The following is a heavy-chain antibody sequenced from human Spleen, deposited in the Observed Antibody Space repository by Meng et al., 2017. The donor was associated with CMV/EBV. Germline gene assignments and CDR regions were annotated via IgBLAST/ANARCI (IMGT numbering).Heavy chain of an antibody. CDR2: IYDRGGP. CDR3: ARVHVLRFLGLVDP. CDR1: GGSISRSGYY. V-gene: IGHV4-31*03. D-gene: IGHD3-3*01. Sequence: LRLSCSVSGGSISRSGYYWSWIRQHPGKGLEWIGYIYDRGGPYYNPSLKSRLTISVDTSKNQFSLKLNSVTAADTAVYYCARVHVLRFLGLVDPWGQGTLVTVSS. J-gene: IGHJ5*02.